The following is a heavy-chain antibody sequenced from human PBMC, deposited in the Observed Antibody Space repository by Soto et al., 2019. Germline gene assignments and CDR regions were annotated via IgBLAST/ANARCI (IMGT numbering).Heavy chain of an antibody. D-gene: IGHD2-15*01. V-gene: IGHV3-30-3*01. Sequence: GGSLRLSCAASGFTFSSYAMHWVRQAPGKGLEWVAVISYDGSNKYYADSVKGRFTISRDNSKNTLYLQMNSLRAEDTAVYYCARAGVGCWKDSCYSYDYWGQGTLVTVSS. CDR2: ISYDGSNK. J-gene: IGHJ4*02. CDR3: ARAGVGCWKDSCYSYDY. CDR1: GFTFSSYA.